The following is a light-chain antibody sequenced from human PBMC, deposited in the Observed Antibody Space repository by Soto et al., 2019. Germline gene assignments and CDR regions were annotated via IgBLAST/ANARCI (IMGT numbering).Light chain of an antibody. J-gene: IGLJ2*01. CDR3: QSYDSSLSGYVV. CDR1: SSNIGAGYD. CDR2: GNS. V-gene: IGLV1-40*01. Sequence: QSVLTQPPSVSGAPGQRVTIXCTGSSSNIGAGYDVHWYQQLPGTAPKLLIYGNSNRPSGVPDRFSGSKSGTSASLAITGLQAEDEADYYCQSYDSSLSGYVVFGGGTKVTVL.